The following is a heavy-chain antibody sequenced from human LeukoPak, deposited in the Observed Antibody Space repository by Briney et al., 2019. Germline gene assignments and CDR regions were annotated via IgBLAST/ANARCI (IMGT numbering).Heavy chain of an antibody. Sequence: GGSLRPSCAASGFTFSSYAMSWIRQAPGKGLEWVANMEPEGSEKYYVDSVRGRFTVSRDNAENAMYLQMNRLRVEDTAVYYCARDLRPTAVRRPAEYFHLWGQGTLVTVSS. D-gene: IGHD1-1*01. CDR1: GFTFSSYA. J-gene: IGHJ1*01. V-gene: IGHV3-7*01. CDR2: MEPEGSEK. CDR3: ARDLRPTAVRRPAEYFHL.